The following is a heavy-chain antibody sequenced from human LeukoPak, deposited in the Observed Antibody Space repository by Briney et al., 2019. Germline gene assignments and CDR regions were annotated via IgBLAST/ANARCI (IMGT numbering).Heavy chain of an antibody. V-gene: IGHV4-59*01. Sequence: SETLSLTCIASGGSISSYYWSWIRQPPGRGLEWIGYVYYSGSTNYNPSLGSRVTISVDASNNQFSLKLNSVTAADTAVYYCARGGYYFDYWGQGTLVTVSS. CDR3: ARGGYYFDY. CDR2: VYYSGST. CDR1: GGSISSYY. J-gene: IGHJ4*02.